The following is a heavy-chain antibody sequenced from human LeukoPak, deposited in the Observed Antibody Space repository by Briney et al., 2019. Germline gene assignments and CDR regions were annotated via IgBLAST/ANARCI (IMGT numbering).Heavy chain of an antibody. J-gene: IGHJ3*02. Sequence: SETLSLTCTVSGGSISSYYWNWIRQPAGKGLEWIGRFHSSGTTNYNPSLKSRVTMSVDTPKNHFSLNMSSVTAADTAVYYCARVIAYDYVWGSYRTPTPADAFDIWGQGTMVTVSS. CDR3: ARVIAYDYVWGSYRTPTPADAFDI. CDR2: FHSSGTT. D-gene: IGHD3-16*02. V-gene: IGHV4-4*07. CDR1: GGSISSYY.